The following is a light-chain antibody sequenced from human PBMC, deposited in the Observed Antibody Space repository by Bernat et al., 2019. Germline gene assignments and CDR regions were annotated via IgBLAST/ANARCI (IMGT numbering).Light chain of an antibody. CDR1: SSDVGDNNY. Sequence: QSALTQPPSASGSPGQSVTISCTGTSSDVGDNNYVPWYQQHPGKAPKLLIFEVTKRPSGVPDRFSGSKSGNTASLTVSGLQAEDEADYYCSSYPGSNNYVFGTGTKVTVL. CDR3: SSYPGSNNYV. CDR2: EVT. V-gene: IGLV2-8*01. J-gene: IGLJ1*01.